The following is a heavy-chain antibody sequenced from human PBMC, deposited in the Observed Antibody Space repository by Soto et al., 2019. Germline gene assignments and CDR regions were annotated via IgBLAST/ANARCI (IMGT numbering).Heavy chain of an antibody. J-gene: IGHJ3*02. CDR1: GFSLSTSGVG. V-gene: IGHV2-5*02. CDR3: AHRHGGSDGFDI. CDR2: IYWDDDE. D-gene: IGHD3-16*01. Sequence: QITLNESGPTLVKPTQTLTLTCTFSGFSLSTSGVGVGWIRQPPGKALEWLALIYWDDDERYSPSLKSWLTITKDTSKNQVVLTMTNMDPVDTATYYCAHRHGGSDGFDIWGQGTMVIVSS.